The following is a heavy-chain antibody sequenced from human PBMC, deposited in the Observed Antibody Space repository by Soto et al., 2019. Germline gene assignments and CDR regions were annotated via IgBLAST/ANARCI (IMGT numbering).Heavy chain of an antibody. CDR1: GYTFTSYG. CDR3: ARVMVPWAHTLDYFDY. Sequence: GASVKVSCKASGYTFTSYGISWVRQAPGQGLEWMGWISAYNGNTNYAQKLQGRVTMTTDTSTSTAYMELRSLRSDDTAVYYCARVMVPWAHTLDYFDYWGQGTLVTVSS. V-gene: IGHV1-18*01. J-gene: IGHJ4*02. D-gene: IGHD3-10*01. CDR2: ISAYNGNT.